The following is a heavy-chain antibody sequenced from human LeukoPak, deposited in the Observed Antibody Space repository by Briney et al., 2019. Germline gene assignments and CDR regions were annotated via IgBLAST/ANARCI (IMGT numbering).Heavy chain of an antibody. CDR3: AKDGGDYPPLYYYYGMDV. CDR1: GFTFSSYA. J-gene: IGHJ6*02. Sequence: QPGGSLRLSCAASGFTFSSYAMSWVRQAPGQGLEWVSAISGSGGRTYYADSVKGRFTISRDNSKNTLCLQMNSLRAEDTAVYYCAKDGGDYPPLYYYYGMDVWGQGTTVTVSS. CDR2: ISGSGGRT. V-gene: IGHV3-23*01. D-gene: IGHD4-17*01.